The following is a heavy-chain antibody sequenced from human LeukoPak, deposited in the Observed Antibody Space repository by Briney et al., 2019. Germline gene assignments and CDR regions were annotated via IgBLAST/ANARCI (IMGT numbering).Heavy chain of an antibody. CDR2: IYYSGST. D-gene: IGHD3-16*01. V-gene: IGHV4-59*01. CDR1: GGSISSYY. CDR3: ARDKGDWFDP. J-gene: IGHJ5*02. Sequence: SETLSLTCTVSGGSISSYYWSWIRQPPGKGLEWIGYIYYSGSTNYNPSLKSRVTISVDTSKNQFSLKLSSVTAADTAVYYCARDKGDWFDPWGQGTLVTVSS.